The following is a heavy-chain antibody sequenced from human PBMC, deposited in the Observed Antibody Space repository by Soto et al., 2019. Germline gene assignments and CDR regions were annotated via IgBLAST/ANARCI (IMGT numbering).Heavy chain of an antibody. Sequence: GGSLRLSCAASGFTFSINDMHWVRQAPGRGLEWVAVISNDGNNKYYADSVKGRFTLSRDNSKNMVYLQMDSLRVEDTAVYYCAKDHQTYNWDYLFDSWGPGTLVTVSS. V-gene: IGHV3-30*18. J-gene: IGHJ4*02. CDR2: ISNDGNNK. CDR3: AKDHQTYNWDYLFDS. CDR1: GFTFSIND. D-gene: IGHD1-7*01.